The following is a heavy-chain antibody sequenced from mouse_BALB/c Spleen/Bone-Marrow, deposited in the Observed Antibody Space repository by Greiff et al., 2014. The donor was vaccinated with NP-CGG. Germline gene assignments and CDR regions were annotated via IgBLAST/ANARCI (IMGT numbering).Heavy chain of an antibody. Sequence: VQLQQSGAELAKPGASVKLSCTASGFNIKDTYMHWVKQRPEQGLEWIGRIDPANGDTKYDPKLQGKATITADTSSNTAYLQLSGLTSENTAVYDCTKPSFYYGSSYWYFDVWGAGTTVTVSS. J-gene: IGHJ1*01. CDR1: GFNIKDTY. CDR2: IDPANGDT. D-gene: IGHD1-1*01. CDR3: TKPSFYYGSSYWYFDV. V-gene: IGHV14-3*02.